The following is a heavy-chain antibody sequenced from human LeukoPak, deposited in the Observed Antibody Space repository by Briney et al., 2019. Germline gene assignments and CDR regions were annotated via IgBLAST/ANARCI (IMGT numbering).Heavy chain of an antibody. D-gene: IGHD6-13*01. Sequence: SETLSLTCTVSGGSLSSYYWCWIRPPAGEGLEWIWRIYTSGSTNYIPSLKSRVTMSVDTSKNQFSLKLSSVTAADTAVYYCARDWFFHTPGYEVAAAAWGQGTLVTVSS. J-gene: IGHJ5*02. CDR2: IYTSGST. CDR3: ARDWFFHTPGYEVAAAA. V-gene: IGHV4-4*07. CDR1: GGSLSSYY.